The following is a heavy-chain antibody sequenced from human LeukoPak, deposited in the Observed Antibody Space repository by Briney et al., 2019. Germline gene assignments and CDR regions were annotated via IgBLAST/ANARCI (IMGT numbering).Heavy chain of an antibody. CDR1: GYTFTSYD. Sequence: GASVKVSCKASGYTFTSYDINWMRQATGQGLEWMGWMNPNSGNTGYAQKVQGRVTMTRNTSISTDYMELSSLRSEDTAENYCARGAQRYGTTYHYWGQGTLVTVSS. CDR3: ARGAQRYGTTYHY. D-gene: IGHD2-8*01. CDR2: MNPNSGNT. V-gene: IGHV1-8*01. J-gene: IGHJ4*02.